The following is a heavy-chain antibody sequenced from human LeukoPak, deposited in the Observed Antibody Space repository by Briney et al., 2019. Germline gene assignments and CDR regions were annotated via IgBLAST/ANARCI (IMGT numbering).Heavy chain of an antibody. J-gene: IGHJ2*01. CDR2: IYYSGST. Sequence: SETLSLTCTVSGGSISSYYWSWIRQPPGKGLEWIGYIYYSGSTNYNPSLKSRVTISVDTSKNQFSLKLSSVTAADTAVYYCARDLNGWLGYFDLWGRGTLVTVSS. CDR3: ARDLNGWLGYFDL. V-gene: IGHV4-59*01. D-gene: IGHD3-10*01. CDR1: GGSISSYY.